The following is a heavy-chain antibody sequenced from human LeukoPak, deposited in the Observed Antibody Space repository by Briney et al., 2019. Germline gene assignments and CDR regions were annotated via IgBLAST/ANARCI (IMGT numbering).Heavy chain of an antibody. D-gene: IGHD5-18*01. CDR1: GFTFSSYS. V-gene: IGHV3-21*01. J-gene: IGHJ4*02. CDR2: INSRSSYI. CDR3: AREIAGYSYGAFDY. Sequence: GRSLRLSCAASGFTFSSYSMNWVRQAPGKGLEWVSSINSRSSYIYYADSVKGRFTVSRGNAQNSLYLQMNSLRAEDTAVYYCAREIAGYSYGAFDYWGQGTLVTVSS.